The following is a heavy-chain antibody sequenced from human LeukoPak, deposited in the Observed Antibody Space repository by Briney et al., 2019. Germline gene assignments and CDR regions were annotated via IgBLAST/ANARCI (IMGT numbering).Heavy chain of an antibody. Sequence: ASVKVSCKASGYTFFTAYHMHWVRQAPGQGLEWMGVINPRGGATTSAQRFQGRVTMTTDTSTSTVYMQLSSLRSEDTAVYYCARLAAPGTSSDYWGQGTLVTVSS. D-gene: IGHD6-13*01. CDR3: ARLAAPGTSSDY. CDR1: GYTFFTAYH. J-gene: IGHJ4*02. CDR2: INPRGGAT. V-gene: IGHV1-46*01.